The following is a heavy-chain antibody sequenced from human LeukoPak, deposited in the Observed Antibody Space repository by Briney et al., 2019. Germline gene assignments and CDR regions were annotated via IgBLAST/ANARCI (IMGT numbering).Heavy chain of an antibody. V-gene: IGHV6-1*01. D-gene: IGHD6-19*01. J-gene: IGHJ4*02. CDR3: ARGGTSSGPGFDY. CDR2: TYYRSKWYN. Sequence: SQTLSLTCAISGDSVSSNSGAWNWIRQSPSRGLEWLGRTYYRSKWYNEYAASVKSRISINPDTSKNQFSLQLNSVTPEDTAVYYCARGGTSSGPGFDYWGQGTPVIVSA. CDR1: GDSVSSNSGA.